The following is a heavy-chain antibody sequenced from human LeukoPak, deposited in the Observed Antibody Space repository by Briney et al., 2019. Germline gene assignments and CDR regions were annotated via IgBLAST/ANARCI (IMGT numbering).Heavy chain of an antibody. CDR1: GFTFSRYE. V-gene: IGHV3-48*03. J-gene: IGHJ4*02. CDR3: ARVLRGVGPYYFDS. D-gene: IGHD3-3*01. CDR2: ISSDGSTT. Sequence: TGGSLRLSCAASGFTFSRYEMNWVRQAPGKGLEWVSYISSDGSTTYYADSVKGRFTTSRDNTKNSLYLQMNSLRAEDTAVYYCARVLRGVGPYYFDSWGRGTLVTVSS.